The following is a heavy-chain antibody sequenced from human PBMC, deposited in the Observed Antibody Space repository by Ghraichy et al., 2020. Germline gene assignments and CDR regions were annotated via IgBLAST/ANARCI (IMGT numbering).Heavy chain of an antibody. V-gene: IGHV3-23*01. J-gene: IGHJ1*01. CDR3: ARYPYCSGGSCYSGRPAEYFQH. Sequence: LSLTCAASGFTFSSYAMSWVRQAPGKGLEWVSAISGSGGSTYYADSVKGRFTISRDNSKNTLYLQMNSLRAEDTAVYYCARYPYCSGGSCYSGRPAEYFQHWGQGTLVTVSS. CDR2: ISGSGGST. CDR1: GFTFSSYA. D-gene: IGHD2-15*01.